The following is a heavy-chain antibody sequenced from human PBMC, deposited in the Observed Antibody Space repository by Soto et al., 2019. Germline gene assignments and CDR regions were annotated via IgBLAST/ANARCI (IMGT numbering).Heavy chain of an antibody. CDR1: GYSFATSG. Sequence: QVKLVQSETEVKKPGASIKVSCKASGYSFATSGMTWVRQAPGQGLEWMGWISVYNGNTNYDQKLQDRVTMTTDTPTNTAYLEVRNLRSVDTAVYYCARAGQYYDASGYADWGQGTLVTVSS. D-gene: IGHD3-22*01. V-gene: IGHV1-18*01. CDR2: ISVYNGNT. CDR3: ARAGQYYDASGYAD. J-gene: IGHJ4*02.